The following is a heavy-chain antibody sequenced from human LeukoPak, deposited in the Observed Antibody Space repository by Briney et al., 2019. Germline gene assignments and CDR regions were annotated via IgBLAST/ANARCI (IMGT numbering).Heavy chain of an antibody. V-gene: IGHV4-4*07. CDR3: ARAGADGKDY. J-gene: IGHJ4*02. CDR2: IYTSGST. Sequence: SETLSLTCTVSGGSISSYYWSWLRQPAGKGLEWLGRIYTSGSTNYNPSLKSRVTMSVDTSKNQFSLKLSSVTAADTAVYYCARAGADGKDYWGQGTLVTVSS. CDR1: GGSISSYY. D-gene: IGHD1-14*01.